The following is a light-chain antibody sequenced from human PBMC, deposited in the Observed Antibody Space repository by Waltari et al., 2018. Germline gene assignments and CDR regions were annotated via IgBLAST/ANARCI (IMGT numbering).Light chain of an antibody. V-gene: IGLV3-19*01. CDR3: NSREITGQHGV. Sequence: SSDLTQDPAVSVALGQTVRTTCPGDSLSHNFASWYQQQPGQPPVLVFFGVGNRPSGIPDRFSGSNSGQTAVLTITGAQAADEADYYCNSREITGQHGVFGGGTRLTVL. J-gene: IGLJ3*02. CDR1: SLSHNF. CDR2: GVG.